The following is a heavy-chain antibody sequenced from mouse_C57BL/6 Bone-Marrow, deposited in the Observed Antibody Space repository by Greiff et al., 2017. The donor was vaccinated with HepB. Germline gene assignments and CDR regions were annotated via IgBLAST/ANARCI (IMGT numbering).Heavy chain of an antibody. Sequence: DVHLVESGEGLVKPGGSLKLSCAASGFTFSSYAMSWVRQTPEKRLEWVAYISSGGDYIYYADTVKGRFTISRDNARNTLYLQMSSLKSEDTAMYYCTREKDYYGSSAGFAYWGQGTLVTVSA. J-gene: IGHJ3*01. V-gene: IGHV5-9-1*02. D-gene: IGHD1-1*01. CDR3: TREKDYYGSSAGFAY. CDR1: GFTFSSYA. CDR2: ISSGGDYI.